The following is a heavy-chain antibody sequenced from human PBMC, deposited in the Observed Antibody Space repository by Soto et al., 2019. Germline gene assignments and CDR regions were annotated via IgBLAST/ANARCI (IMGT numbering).Heavy chain of an antibody. CDR3: AKDPWFDL. CDR2: ISGRGDST. J-gene: IGHJ5*02. V-gene: IGHV3-23*01. Sequence: EVQLLESGGGLVQPGGSLRLSCAASEFTFRNYAMSWVRQSPGKGLEWVSSISGRGDSTYYADSVEGRFTISRDNSKNTRDLQMTSLRAADTAVYYCAKDPWFDLWGQGTPVIVSS. CDR1: EFTFRNYA.